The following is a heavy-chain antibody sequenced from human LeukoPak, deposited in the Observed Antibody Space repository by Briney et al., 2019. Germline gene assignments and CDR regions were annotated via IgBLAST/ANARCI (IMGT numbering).Heavy chain of an antibody. V-gene: IGHV1-18*01. CDR2: ITPYNGNT. D-gene: IGHD2-15*01. J-gene: IGHJ4*02. CDR3: ARLNSAANFLDY. Sequence: GASVKVSCKASGYTFSSYDITWVRQAPGQGLDWMGWITPYNGNTDYVQKVQGRVTTTADTSTSTAYMGLRSLISDDTAVYYCARLNSAANFLDYWGQGTLVTVSS. CDR1: GYTFSSYD.